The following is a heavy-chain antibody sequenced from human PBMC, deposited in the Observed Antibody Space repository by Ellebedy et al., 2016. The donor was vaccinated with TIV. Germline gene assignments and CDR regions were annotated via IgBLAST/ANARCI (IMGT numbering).Heavy chain of an antibody. V-gene: IGHV3-23*01. CDR3: AKATDDFWSGSPNYYFDY. J-gene: IGHJ4*02. Sequence: GESLKISXAASGFTFSSYAMSWVRQAPGKGLEWVSTISGGGFSTYYADSVKGRFTISRDNSKNTLYLQMNSLRAEDTAVYYCAKATDDFWSGSPNYYFDYWGQGTLVTVSS. D-gene: IGHD3-3*01. CDR2: ISGGGFST. CDR1: GFTFSSYA.